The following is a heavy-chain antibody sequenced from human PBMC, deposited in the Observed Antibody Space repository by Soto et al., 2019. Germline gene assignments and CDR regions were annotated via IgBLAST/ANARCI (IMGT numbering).Heavy chain of an antibody. D-gene: IGHD3-10*01. CDR1: GYTFTSYD. CDR3: VYGSGSYYNYYYYMDV. CDR2: MNPNSGNT. Sequence: GASVKVSCKASGYTFTSYDINWVRQATGQGLEWMGWMNPNSGNTGYAQKFQGRVTMTRNTSISTAYMELSSLRSEDTAVYYCVYGSGSYYNYYYYMDVWGKGTTVTVSS. J-gene: IGHJ6*03. V-gene: IGHV1-8*01.